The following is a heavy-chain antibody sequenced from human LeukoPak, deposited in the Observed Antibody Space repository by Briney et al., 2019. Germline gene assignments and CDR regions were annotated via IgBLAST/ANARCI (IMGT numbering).Heavy chain of an antibody. CDR2: ISSSSNYI. CDR3: ARAQVVAATLWYYYGMDV. CDR1: GFTLSNYS. J-gene: IGHJ6*02. Sequence: GGSLRLSCAASGFTLSNYSMNWVRQAPGKGLEWVSSISSSSNYIYYAGPVKGRFTISRDNAKKSLYLQMNSLRAEDTAVYYCARAQVVAATLWYYYGMDVWGQGTTVTVSS. D-gene: IGHD2-15*01. V-gene: IGHV3-21*01.